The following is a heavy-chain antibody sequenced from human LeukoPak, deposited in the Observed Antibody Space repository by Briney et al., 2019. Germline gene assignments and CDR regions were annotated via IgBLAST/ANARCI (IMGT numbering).Heavy chain of an antibody. Sequence: ASVTVSFTSSGYTFTNYGISWVRQAPGQGLEWMGCISGYNGKTNYAQKLQGRVTMTTDTSTSTAYMELRSLRSDDTAVYYCARDTGIAVAGTGDFDYWGQGTLVTVSS. CDR2: ISGYNGKT. D-gene: IGHD6-13*01. CDR1: GYTFTNYG. J-gene: IGHJ4*02. V-gene: IGHV1-18*01. CDR3: ARDTGIAVAGTGDFDY.